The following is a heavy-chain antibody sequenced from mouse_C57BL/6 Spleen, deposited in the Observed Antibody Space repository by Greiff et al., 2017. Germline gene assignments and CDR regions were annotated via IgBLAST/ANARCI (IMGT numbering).Heavy chain of an antibody. D-gene: IGHD2-4*01. CDR2: IDPSDSYT. CDR1: GYTFTSYW. Sequence: VQLQQSGASVKLSCKASGYTFTSYWMHWVKQRPGQGLEWIGEIDPSDSYTNYNQKFKGKSTLTVDKSSSTAYMQLSSLTSEDSAVYYCALGRLRRDFDYWGQGTTLTVSS. V-gene: IGHV1-69*01. J-gene: IGHJ2*01. CDR3: ALGRLRRDFDY.